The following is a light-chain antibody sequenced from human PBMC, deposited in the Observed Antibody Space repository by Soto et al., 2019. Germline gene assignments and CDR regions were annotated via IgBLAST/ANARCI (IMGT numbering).Light chain of an antibody. CDR3: QQYDNLPLYT. Sequence: DIQMTQSPSSLSASVGDRVTITCQASQDISNSLNWYQQKPGKAPKLLIYDASNLETGVPSRFSGRGSGTDFTFTISSLQPEDIATYYCQQYDNLPLYTFGQGTKLEIK. CDR2: DAS. V-gene: IGKV1-33*01. J-gene: IGKJ2*01. CDR1: QDISNS.